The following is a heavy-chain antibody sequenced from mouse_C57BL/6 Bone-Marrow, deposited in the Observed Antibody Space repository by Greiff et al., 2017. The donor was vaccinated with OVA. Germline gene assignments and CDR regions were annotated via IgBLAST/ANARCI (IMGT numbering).Heavy chain of an antibody. CDR3: ASPLSPYAMDY. Sequence: QVQLKQSGAELAKPGASVKLSCKASGYTFTSYWMHWVKQRPGQGLEWIGYINPSSGYTKYNQKFKDKATLTADKSSSTAYMQLSSLTYEDSAVYYCASPLSPYAMDYWGQGTSVTVSS. CDR1: GYTFTSYW. CDR2: INPSSGYT. J-gene: IGHJ4*01. V-gene: IGHV1-7*01. D-gene: IGHD1-1*01.